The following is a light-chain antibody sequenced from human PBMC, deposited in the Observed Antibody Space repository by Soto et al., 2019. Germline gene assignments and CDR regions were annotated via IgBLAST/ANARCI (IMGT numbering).Light chain of an antibody. CDR1: SSDVGGYKF. V-gene: IGLV2-14*01. J-gene: IGLJ1*01. CDR3: ISYTVSRSYV. CDR2: EVS. Sequence: QSALTQPASVSGSPGQSITISCTGTSSDVGGYKFVSWYQKHPGKAPKVMIYEVSNRPSGVSDRFSGSKSGNTASLTISGLQADDEADYYCISYTVSRSYVFGTGTKVTVL.